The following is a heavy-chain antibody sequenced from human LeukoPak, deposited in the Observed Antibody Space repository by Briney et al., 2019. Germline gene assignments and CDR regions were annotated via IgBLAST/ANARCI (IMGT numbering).Heavy chain of an antibody. CDR2: IYYSGST. D-gene: IGHD3-22*01. CDR1: GGSISSGDYY. Sequence: SQTLSLTCTVCGGSISSGDYYWSWIRQPPGKGLEWIGYIYYSGSTYYNPSLKSRVTISVDTSKNQFSLKLSSVTAADTAVYYCASAYDSSGYYWGGPFDYWGQGTLVTVSS. CDR3: ASAYDSSGYYWGGPFDY. V-gene: IGHV4-30-4*01. J-gene: IGHJ4*02.